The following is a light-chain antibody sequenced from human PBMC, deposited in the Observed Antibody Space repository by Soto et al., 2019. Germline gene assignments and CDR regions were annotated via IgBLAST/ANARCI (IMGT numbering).Light chain of an antibody. CDR1: QSVSNNY. V-gene: IGKV3-20*01. CDR3: QQYGSSGT. CDR2: GAS. J-gene: IGKJ1*01. Sequence: EIVLTQSPGTLSLSPGGRAALSCLASQSVSNNYLAWYQRKPGQAPRLLIYGASNRATGIPDRFSGSGSGTDFTLTISRLEPEDFAVYYCQQYGSSGTFGQGTKVDIK.